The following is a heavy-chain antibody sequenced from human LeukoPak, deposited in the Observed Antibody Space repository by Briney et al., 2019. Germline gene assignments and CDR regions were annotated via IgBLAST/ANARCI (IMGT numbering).Heavy chain of an antibody. D-gene: IGHD3-3*01. Sequence: GGSLRLSCTASGFTFGDYAMSWFRQAPGKGLEWVGFIRSKAYGGTTEYAASVKGRFTISRDDSKSIAYLQMNSLKTEDTAVYYCTRDKDYDFWSGYYTYYYYYMDVWGKGTTVTVPS. CDR1: GFTFGDYA. V-gene: IGHV3-49*03. CDR3: TRDKDYDFWSGYYTYYYYYMDV. J-gene: IGHJ6*03. CDR2: IRSKAYGGTT.